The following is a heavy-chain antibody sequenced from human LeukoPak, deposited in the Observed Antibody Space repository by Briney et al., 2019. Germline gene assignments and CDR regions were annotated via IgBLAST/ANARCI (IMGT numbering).Heavy chain of an antibody. CDR1: GYIFTSYG. CDR3: ARSASSAYYYYYYMDV. Sequence: GASVKVSCKASGYIFTSYGISWVRQAPGQGLEWMGWISGYNGNTNYAQKLQGGVTMTTDTSTSTAYMELRSLRSDDTAVYYCARSASSAYYYYYYMDVWGKGTTVTVSS. CDR2: ISGYNGNT. V-gene: IGHV1-18*01. D-gene: IGHD3-22*01. J-gene: IGHJ6*03.